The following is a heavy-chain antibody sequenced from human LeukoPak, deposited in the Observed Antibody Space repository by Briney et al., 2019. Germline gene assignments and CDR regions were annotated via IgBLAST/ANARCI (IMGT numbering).Heavy chain of an antibody. V-gene: IGHV1-2*02. Sequence: ASVKVSCKASGYTFTGYYMHWVRQAPGQGLEWMGWINAKSGNTNYAQKIQGRVTMTRDTSITTVYMELSRLTSDDTAVYFCARDLGGATKNAFDIWGQGTAVTVSS. CDR1: GYTFTGYY. CDR3: ARDLGGATKNAFDI. D-gene: IGHD1-26*01. CDR2: INAKSGNT. J-gene: IGHJ3*02.